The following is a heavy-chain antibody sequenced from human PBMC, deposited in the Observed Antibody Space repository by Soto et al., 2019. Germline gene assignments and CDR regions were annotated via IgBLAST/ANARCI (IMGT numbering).Heavy chain of an antibody. CDR2: IKSKTDGGTI. CDR3: TTAHPRGPDY. Sequence: LRLSCATSGFTFSDAWMNWVRQAPGKGLEWVGLIKSKTDGGTIDYPAPVKGRFTISRDDSRNTLYLHMNSLKTEDTAVYYCTTAHPRGPDYWGQGTLVTVSS. D-gene: IGHD5-12*01. J-gene: IGHJ4*02. V-gene: IGHV3-15*01. CDR1: GFTFSDAW.